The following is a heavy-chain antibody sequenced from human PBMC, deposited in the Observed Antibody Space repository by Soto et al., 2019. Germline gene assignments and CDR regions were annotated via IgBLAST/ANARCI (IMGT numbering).Heavy chain of an antibody. D-gene: IGHD6-13*01. CDR3: ARDRKTGYSSSDAFDI. J-gene: IGHJ3*02. Sequence: ASVKVSCKASGYTFTGYYMHWVRQAPGQGLEWVGWINPNSGGTNYAQKFQGWVTMTRDKSISTAYMELSRLRSDDTAVYYCARDRKTGYSSSDAFDIWGQGTMVTVSS. V-gene: IGHV1-2*04. CDR2: INPNSGGT. CDR1: GYTFTGYY.